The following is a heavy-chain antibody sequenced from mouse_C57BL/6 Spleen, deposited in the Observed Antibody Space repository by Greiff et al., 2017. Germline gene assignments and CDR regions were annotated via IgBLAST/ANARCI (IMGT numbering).Heavy chain of an antibody. CDR2: ISSGSSTI. CDR3: AREFITTVVAPGFAY. CDR1: GFTFSDYG. D-gene: IGHD1-1*01. V-gene: IGHV5-17*01. Sequence: EVKLMESGGGLVKPGGSLKLSCAASGFTFSDYGMHWVRQAPEKGLEWVAYISSGSSTIYYADTVKGRFPISRDNAKNTLFLQMTSLRSEDTAMYYCAREFITTVVAPGFAYWGQGTLVTVSA. J-gene: IGHJ3*01.